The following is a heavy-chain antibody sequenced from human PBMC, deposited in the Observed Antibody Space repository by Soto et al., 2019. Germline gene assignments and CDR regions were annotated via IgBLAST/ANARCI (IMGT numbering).Heavy chain of an antibody. V-gene: IGHV4-59*01. CDR1: GGSISSYY. CDR3: AIGYGDYADS. Sequence: SETLSLTCTVSGGSISSYYWSWIRQPPGKGLEWIGYIYYSGSTNYNPSLKSRVTISVDTSKNQFSLKLSSVTAADTAVYYCAIGYGDYADSWGQGTLVTVSS. J-gene: IGHJ5*01. D-gene: IGHD4-17*01. CDR2: IYYSGST.